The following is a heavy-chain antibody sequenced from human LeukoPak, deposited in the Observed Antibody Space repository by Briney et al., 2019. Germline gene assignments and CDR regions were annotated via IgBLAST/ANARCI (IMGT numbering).Heavy chain of an antibody. D-gene: IGHD2-21*01. CDR2: IWYDGSYK. CDR3: ARLWGSVSGYFDY. V-gene: IGHV3-33*01. CDR1: GYTFSSHG. J-gene: IGHJ4*02. Sequence: PGRSLRLSCAVSGYTFSSHGMHWVRQAPGKGLEWVAAIWYDGSYKYYADSVKGRFTISRYNSKIRLYLQMDSLRAEDTALYYCARLWGSVSGYFDYWGQGTLVTVSS.